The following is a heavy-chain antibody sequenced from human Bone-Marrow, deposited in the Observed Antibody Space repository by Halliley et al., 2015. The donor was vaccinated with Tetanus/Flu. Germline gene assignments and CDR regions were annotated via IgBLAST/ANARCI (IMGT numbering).Heavy chain of an antibody. J-gene: IGHJ4*02. CDR2: IYAGGAT. D-gene: IGHD3-10*01. V-gene: IGHV3-53*01. CDR3: ARGGGRYYSPYD. CDR1: GFTVNSNY. Sequence: LSLTCAVSGFTVNSNYLSWVRQAPGKGLGWVSSIYAGGATYFADSVRGRFIISRDESKNTVYLQMNNLRVEDTAVYHCARGGGRYYSPYDWGQGTLVTVSS.